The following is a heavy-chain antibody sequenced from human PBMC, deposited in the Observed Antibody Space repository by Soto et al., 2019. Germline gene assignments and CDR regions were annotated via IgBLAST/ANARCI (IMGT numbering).Heavy chain of an antibody. J-gene: IGHJ4*02. CDR3: TRDGYSGYDSYFDY. Sequence: TASGFTFGDYAMSWFRQAPGKGLEWVGFIRSKAYGGTTEYAASVKGRFTISRDDSKSIAYLQMNSLKTEDTAVYYCTRDGYSGYDSYFDYWGQGTLVTVSS. V-gene: IGHV3-49*03. CDR1: GFTFGDYA. D-gene: IGHD5-12*01. CDR2: IRSKAYGGTT.